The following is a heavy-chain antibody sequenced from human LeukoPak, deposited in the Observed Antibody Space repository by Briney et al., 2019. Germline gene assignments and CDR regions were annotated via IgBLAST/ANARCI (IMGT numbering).Heavy chain of an antibody. CDR3: AKGQLGVGATSALLIDY. J-gene: IGHJ4*02. Sequence: PGGSLRLSCAASGFTFSSYGMHWVRQAPGKVLEWVAFIRYDGSNKYYADSVKGRFTISRDNSKNTLYLQMNSLRAEDTAVYYCAKGQLGVGATSALLIDYWGQGTLVTVSS. CDR1: GFTFSSYG. CDR2: IRYDGSNK. V-gene: IGHV3-30*02. D-gene: IGHD1-26*01.